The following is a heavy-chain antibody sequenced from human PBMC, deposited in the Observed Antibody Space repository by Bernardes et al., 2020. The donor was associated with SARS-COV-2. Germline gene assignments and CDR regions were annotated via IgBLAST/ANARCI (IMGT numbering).Heavy chain of an antibody. CDR1: GDSISSGSYY. CDR2: IYTSGST. J-gene: IGHJ6*02. Sequence: SETLSLTCTVSGDSISSGSYYWSWIRQPAGKGLEWIGRIYTSGSTNYNPSLKSRLTISLDTSKNQFSLELRSVTAADTAMYYCTRGPSGSYYYYYGMGVWGQGTTVTVSS. D-gene: IGHD1-26*01. CDR3: TRGPSGSYYYYYGMGV. V-gene: IGHV4-61*02.